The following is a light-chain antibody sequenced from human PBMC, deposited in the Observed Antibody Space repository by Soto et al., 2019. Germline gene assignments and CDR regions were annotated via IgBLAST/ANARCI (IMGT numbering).Light chain of an antibody. CDR3: QQYEIFPIT. CDR1: QNINSW. CDR2: KAS. V-gene: IGKV1-5*03. J-gene: IGKJ5*01. Sequence: DIQMTQSPSTLSASVADRVSITCRASQNINSWLAWYQQKPGKAPKLLIYKASSLESGVPSRFSGSGSGTEFTLTISSLQPDDFAAYYCQQYEIFPITFGQGTRLEI.